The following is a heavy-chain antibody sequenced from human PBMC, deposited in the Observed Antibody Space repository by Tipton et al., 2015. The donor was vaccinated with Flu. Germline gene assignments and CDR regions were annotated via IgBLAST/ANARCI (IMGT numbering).Heavy chain of an antibody. Sequence: SLRLSCAASGLTFDSYEMNWVRQAPGKGLEWVSYISSSGSTIYYTDSVKGRFTISRDNAKNSLYLQMNSLRAEDTAVYYCARVAILDYWGQGTLVTVSS. J-gene: IGHJ4*02. CDR2: ISSSGSTI. V-gene: IGHV3-48*03. CDR1: GLTFDSYE. CDR3: ARVAILDY. D-gene: IGHD3-9*01.